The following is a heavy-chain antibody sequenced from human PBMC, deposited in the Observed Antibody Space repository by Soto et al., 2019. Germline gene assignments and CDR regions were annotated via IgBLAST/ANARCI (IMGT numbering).Heavy chain of an antibody. V-gene: IGHV3-23*01. CDR2: ISGSGGST. CDR1: GFTFSSYA. J-gene: IGHJ4*02. CDR3: ARRGSGSYYDY. Sequence: EVQLLESGGGLVQPGGSLRLSCAASGFTFSSYAMRWVRQAPGKGLEWVSAISGSGGSTYYADSVKGRFTIARDNSKNTLYLQMNSLRAEDTAVYYCARRGSGSYYDYWGQGTLVTVSS. D-gene: IGHD1-26*01.